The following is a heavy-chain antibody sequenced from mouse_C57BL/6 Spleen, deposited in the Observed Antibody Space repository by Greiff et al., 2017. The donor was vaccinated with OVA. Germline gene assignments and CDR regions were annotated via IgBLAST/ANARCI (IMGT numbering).Heavy chain of an antibody. Sequence: QVQLKESGAELMKPGASVKLSCKATGYTFTGYWIEWVKQRPGHGLEWIGEILPGSGSTNYNEKFKGKATFTADTSSNTAYMQLSSLTTEDSAIYYCARGDLGTVVGARYFDVWGTGTTVTVSS. J-gene: IGHJ1*03. CDR2: ILPGSGST. D-gene: IGHD1-1*01. CDR3: ARGDLGTVVGARYFDV. V-gene: IGHV1-9*01. CDR1: GYTFTGYW.